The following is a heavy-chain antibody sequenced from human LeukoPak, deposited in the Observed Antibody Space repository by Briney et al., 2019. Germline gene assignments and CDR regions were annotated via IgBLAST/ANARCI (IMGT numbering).Heavy chain of an antibody. V-gene: IGHV1-2*02. CDR3: ARASFWESPINWFAP. Sequence: ASVKVSCKASGYTYTGYYMHWVRQAPGQGLEWVGWINPKNGGSNYAQKFQGRVTMTRDRSISTAYMELSRLTSDDTAVYYCARASFWESPINWFAPWGQGTLVTVSS. CDR2: INPKNGGS. CDR1: GYTYTGYY. D-gene: IGHD3-16*01. J-gene: IGHJ5*02.